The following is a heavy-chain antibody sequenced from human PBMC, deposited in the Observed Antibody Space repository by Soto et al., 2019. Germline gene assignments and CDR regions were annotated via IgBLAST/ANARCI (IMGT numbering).Heavy chain of an antibody. Sequence: EVQLLESGGGLVQPGGSLRLSCAASGFTFSSYAMSWVRKAPGKGLEWVSAISGSGGSTYYADSVKGRFTISRDNSKNTLYLQMNSLRAEDTSVYYCAKVRGVVLRFLEWFPALDPWGQGTLVTVSS. CDR3: AKVRGVVLRFLEWFPALDP. J-gene: IGHJ5*02. D-gene: IGHD3-3*01. CDR1: GFTFSSYA. V-gene: IGHV3-23*01. CDR2: ISGSGGST.